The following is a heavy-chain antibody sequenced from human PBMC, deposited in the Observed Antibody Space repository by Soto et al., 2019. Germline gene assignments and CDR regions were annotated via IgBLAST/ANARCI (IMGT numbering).Heavy chain of an antibody. D-gene: IGHD2-15*01. CDR1: GVSIHNSHSF. J-gene: IGHJ5*01. Sequence: SETLSLTCAVSGVSIHNSHSFFFCMRQAPGKGLEFIGSMYYSGGANYNPSLKSRVTISLDTSKNQFSLTVNSVTAADTAIYYCGRVVEGATRHTDFDSWGQGTLVTVS. CDR3: GRVVEGATRHTDFDS. V-gene: IGHV4-39*01. CDR2: MYYSGGA.